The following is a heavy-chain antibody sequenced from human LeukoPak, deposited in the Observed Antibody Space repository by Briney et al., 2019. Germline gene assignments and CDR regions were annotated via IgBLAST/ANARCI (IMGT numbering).Heavy chain of an antibody. D-gene: IGHD2-2*01. CDR1: ADLIIAAPYY. Sequence: SQTLSLTCTVSADLIIAAPYYWSWVRQHPGKGLEWIAYSYYSGNTYYNPSLKSRIGLSVDTSKNQFSLNLTSVTAAAPAVYFYARVVGSTSWFDSWGQGTRVTVSS. CDR2: SYYSGNT. V-gene: IGHV4-31*03. J-gene: IGHJ5*01. CDR3: ARVVGSTSWFDS.